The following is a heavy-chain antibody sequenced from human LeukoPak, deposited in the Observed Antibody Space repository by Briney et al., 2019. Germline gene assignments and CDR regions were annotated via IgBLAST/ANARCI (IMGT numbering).Heavy chain of an antibody. V-gene: IGHV3-48*02. CDR1: GFAFSSYS. J-gene: IGHJ4*02. Sequence: PGGSLRLSCAASGFAFSSYSMNWVRQAPGKGLEWVSYISSSTSSNINYADSVKGRFTISRDKAKNSLYLQMNSLRDEDTAVYYCARDLDWAFDYWGQGTLVTVSS. CDR2: ISSSTSSNI. CDR3: ARDLDWAFDY. D-gene: IGHD3-9*01.